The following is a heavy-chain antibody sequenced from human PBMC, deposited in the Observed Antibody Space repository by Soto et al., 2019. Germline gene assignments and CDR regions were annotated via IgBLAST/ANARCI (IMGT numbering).Heavy chain of an antibody. Sequence: SETLSLTCAAYGGSFSGYYWSWIRQPPGKGLEWIGEINHSGSTNYNPSLKSRVTISVETYKNQFSLKLSSVTAADTAVYYCARTGYSSGWYKAAFDIWGQGTIVTVSS. CDR2: INHSGST. CDR3: ARTGYSSGWYKAAFDI. V-gene: IGHV4-34*01. J-gene: IGHJ3*02. D-gene: IGHD6-19*01. CDR1: GGSFSGYY.